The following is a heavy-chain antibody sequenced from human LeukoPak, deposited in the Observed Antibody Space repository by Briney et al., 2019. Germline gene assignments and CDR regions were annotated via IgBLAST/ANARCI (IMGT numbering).Heavy chain of an antibody. Sequence: GGSLRLSCAASGFTFSNYAMHWVRQAPGKGLEWVAFIRYDGSNKYYADSVKGRFTISRDNSKNTLYLQMNSLRAEDAAVYYCAKDTRGDYGWDFDYWGQGTLVTVSS. V-gene: IGHV3-30*02. CDR2: IRYDGSNK. D-gene: IGHD3-10*01. CDR1: GFTFSNYA. J-gene: IGHJ4*02. CDR3: AKDTRGDYGWDFDY.